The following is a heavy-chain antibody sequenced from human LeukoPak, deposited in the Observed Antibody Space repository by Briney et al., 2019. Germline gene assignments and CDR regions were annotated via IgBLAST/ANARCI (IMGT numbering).Heavy chain of an antibody. CDR1: GFTFSSYA. Sequence: PGGSLGLSCAASGFTFSSYAMSWVRRAPGKGLEWVSAVSGSGGSTYYADSVKGRFTISRDNSKNTLYLQMNSLRAEDTAVYYCAKDHPRGLFRDTAFDNWGQGTLVTVSS. J-gene: IGHJ4*02. V-gene: IGHV3-23*01. CDR2: VSGSGGST. D-gene: IGHD3-22*01. CDR3: AKDHPRGLFRDTAFDN.